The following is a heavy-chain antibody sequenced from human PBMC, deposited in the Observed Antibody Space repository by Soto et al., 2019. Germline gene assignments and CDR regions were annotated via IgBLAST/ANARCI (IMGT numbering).Heavy chain of an antibody. CDR1: GYTFTSYG. CDR2: ISVYTGNT. V-gene: IGHV1-18*04. Sequence: QVQLVQSGAEVKKPGASVKVSCKGSGYTFTSYGINWVRQAPGQGLEWMGWISVYTGNTNYAQNLQGRVTMTTDTSTSTAYMELRSLRSDDTAVYYCARDDFYCSSTNCLYYFDYWGQGTPVTVSS. CDR3: ARDDFYCSSTNCLYYFDY. J-gene: IGHJ4*02. D-gene: IGHD2-2*01.